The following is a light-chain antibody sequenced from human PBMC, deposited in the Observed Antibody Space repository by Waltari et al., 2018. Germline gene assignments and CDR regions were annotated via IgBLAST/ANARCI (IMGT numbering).Light chain of an antibody. CDR1: QTISFY. CDR3: QQSYSMPYT. Sequence: DIQMTQSPSSLSASVGDRVTITCRASQTISFYLNWYQHKPGKAPELLIHAASSLQSGVPSRFSGSGSGTDFTLTISSLQLEDFATFYCQQSYSMPYTFGQGTKLEIK. V-gene: IGKV1-39*01. J-gene: IGKJ2*01. CDR2: AAS.